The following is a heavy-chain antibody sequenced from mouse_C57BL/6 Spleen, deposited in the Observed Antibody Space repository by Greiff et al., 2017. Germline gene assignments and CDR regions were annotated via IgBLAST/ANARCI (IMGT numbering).Heavy chain of an antibody. CDR1: GFPFSSYA. D-gene: IGHD1-1*01. V-gene: IGHV5-4*03. CDR3: ARSRITTVLFDY. Sequence: DVMLVESGGGLVKPGGSLKLSCAASGFPFSSYALSWVRQTQEKRLEWVATISDGGSYTYYPDNVKGRFTISRDNAKNNLYLQMSHLKSEDTAMYYCARSRITTVLFDYWGQGTTLTVSS. J-gene: IGHJ2*01. CDR2: ISDGGSYT.